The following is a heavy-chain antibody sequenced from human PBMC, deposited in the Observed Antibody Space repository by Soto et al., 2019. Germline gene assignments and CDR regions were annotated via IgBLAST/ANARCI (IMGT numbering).Heavy chain of an antibody. CDR3: ATKTDILTGYTWFDP. Sequence: GASVKVSCKVSGYTLTELSMHWVRQAPGKGLEWMGGFDPEDGETIYAQKFQGRVTMTEDTSTDTAYMELSSLRSEDTAVYYCATKTDILTGYTWFDPWGQGTLVTVSS. CDR1: GYTLTELS. D-gene: IGHD3-9*01. V-gene: IGHV1-24*01. CDR2: FDPEDGET. J-gene: IGHJ5*02.